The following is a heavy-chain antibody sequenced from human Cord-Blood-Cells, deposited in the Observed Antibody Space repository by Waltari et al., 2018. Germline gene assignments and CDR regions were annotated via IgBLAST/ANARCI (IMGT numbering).Heavy chain of an antibody. J-gene: IGHJ6*02. CDR2: T. CDR3: TRGYVRPRIAAAGTYYYYGMDV. Sequence: TAYAASVKGRFTIPRDDSKNTASLQLNSLKTEDTAVYYCTRGYVRPRIAAAGTYYYYGMDVWGQGTTVTVSS. D-gene: IGHD6-13*01. V-gene: IGHV3-73*01.